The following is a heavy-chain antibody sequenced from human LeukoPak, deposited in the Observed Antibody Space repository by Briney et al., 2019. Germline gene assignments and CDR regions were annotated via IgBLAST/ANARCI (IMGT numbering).Heavy chain of an antibody. CDR2: IIPIFGTA. CDR3: ARDQATGTSGAAFDI. CDR1: GYTFTSYD. J-gene: IGHJ3*02. V-gene: IGHV1-69*06. Sequence: ASVKVSCKASGYTFTSYDINWVRQAPGQGLEWMGGIIPIFGTANYAQKFQGRVTITADKSTSTAYMELSSLRSEDTAVYYCARDQATGTSGAAFDIWGQGTMVTVSS. D-gene: IGHD1-1*01.